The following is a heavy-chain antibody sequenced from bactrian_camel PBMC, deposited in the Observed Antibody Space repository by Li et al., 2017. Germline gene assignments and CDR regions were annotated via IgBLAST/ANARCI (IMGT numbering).Heavy chain of an antibody. J-gene: IGHJ4*01. CDR3: AASRSSDIFPNIPMYYSY. CDR1: GYSSNC. V-gene: IGHV3S1*01. D-gene: IGHD2*01. Sequence: HVQLVESGGGLVQAGGSLRLSCVVSGYSSNCMGWFRQAPGKEREGVAAIHTGSSLTHYTVSVKGRFTISRDNAKKTSYLQMNNLKPEDTAVYYCAASRSSDIFPNIPMYYSYWGQGTQVTVS. CDR2: IHTGSSLT.